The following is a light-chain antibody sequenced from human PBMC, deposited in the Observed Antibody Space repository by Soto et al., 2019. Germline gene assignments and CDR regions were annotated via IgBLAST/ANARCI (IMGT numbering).Light chain of an antibody. CDR3: QQYNIWPT. V-gene: IGKV3-15*01. CDR1: QSVSSN. Sequence: EIVMTQSPATLSVSPGERATLSCRASQSVSSNLAWYQQKPGQAPRLLISGASTRATGVPARFSGSGSGTEFTLTINRLQSEALAVYYSQQYNIWPTFGQGTKVEIK. J-gene: IGKJ1*01. CDR2: GAS.